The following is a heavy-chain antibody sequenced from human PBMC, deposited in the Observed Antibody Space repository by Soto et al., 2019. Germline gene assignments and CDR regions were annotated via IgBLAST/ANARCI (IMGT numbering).Heavy chain of an antibody. CDR1: GGSISSGDYY. V-gene: IGHV4-30-4*01. J-gene: IGHJ4*02. Sequence: SETLSLTCTVSGGSISSGDYYWSWIRQPPGKGLEWIGYIHYSGSTYYNPSLKSRVTISVDTSKNQFSLKLSSVTAADTAVYYCARAAYGSDTDYWGQGTLVTVSS. D-gene: IGHD3-10*01. CDR3: ARAAYGSDTDY. CDR2: IHYSGST.